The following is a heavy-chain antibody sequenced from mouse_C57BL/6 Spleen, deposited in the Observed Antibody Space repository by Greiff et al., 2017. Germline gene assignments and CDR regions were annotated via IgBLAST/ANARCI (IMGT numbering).Heavy chain of an antibody. J-gene: IGHJ4*01. CDR1: GYTFTSYW. CDR2: IDPSHSYT. CDR3: ARSLYDYDAVYYAMDY. D-gene: IGHD2-4*01. V-gene: IGHV1-59*01. Sequence: QVQLKQPGAELVRPGTSVKLSCKASGYTFTSYWMHWVKQRPGQGLEWIGVIDPSHSYTNYNQKFKGKATLTVDTSSSTAYMQLSSLTSEDSAVYYCARSLYDYDAVYYAMDYWGQGTSVTVSS.